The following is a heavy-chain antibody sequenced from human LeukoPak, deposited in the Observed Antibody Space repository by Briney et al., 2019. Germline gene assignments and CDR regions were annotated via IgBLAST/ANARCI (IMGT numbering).Heavy chain of an antibody. V-gene: IGHV1-2*02. Sequence: ASVKVSCMASGYTFSGYYIHWVRQAPGQRPEWMGWIRTYNGGTNYAEKFQGRVSMTRDTSVSTAYMELSRLTSDDTAVYYCARGRRDNGGFYSFHYYGLDFWGQGTTVAVSS. CDR3: ARGRRDNGGFYSFHYYGLDF. CDR2: IRTYNGGT. CDR1: GYTFSGYY. J-gene: IGHJ6*02. D-gene: IGHD3-22*01.